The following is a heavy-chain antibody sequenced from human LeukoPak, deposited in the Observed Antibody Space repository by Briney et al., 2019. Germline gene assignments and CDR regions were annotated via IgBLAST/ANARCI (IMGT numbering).Heavy chain of an antibody. Sequence: SETLSLTCTVSGGSIRSSSYYWGWIRQPPGKGLEWIGSIFYSGGTYYNPSLKSRVTISVDTSKNQFSLKLSSVTAADTAVYYCANSANYGGNSGYFDNWGQGTLVTVSS. CDR1: GGSIRSSSYY. J-gene: IGHJ4*02. CDR2: IFYSGGT. CDR3: ANSANYGGNSGYFDN. V-gene: IGHV4-39*01. D-gene: IGHD4-23*01.